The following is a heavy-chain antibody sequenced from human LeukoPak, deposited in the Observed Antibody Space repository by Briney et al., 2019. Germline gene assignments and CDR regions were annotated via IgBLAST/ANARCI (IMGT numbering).Heavy chain of an antibody. D-gene: IGHD5-18*01. J-gene: IGHJ5*02. V-gene: IGHV3-7*03. Sequence: GGSLRLSCVASGLTVSNHWMSWVRQAPGKGLEWVANIREERGQEYYVDSVRGRFTISKNSAKNSLYLQMNTLRVEDTAMYYCASLDTAKQPLANHWGQGTLVTVSS. CDR1: GLTVSNHW. CDR2: IREERGQE. CDR3: ASLDTAKQPLANH.